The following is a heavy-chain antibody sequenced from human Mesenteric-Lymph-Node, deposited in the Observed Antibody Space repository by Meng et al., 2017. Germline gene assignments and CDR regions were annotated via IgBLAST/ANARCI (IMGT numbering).Heavy chain of an antibody. V-gene: IGHV4-30-4*01. D-gene: IGHD3-22*01. CDR3: ARTHFYDSSNYGFDY. Sequence: QQSSPGLVKLPTTLSLTVTVSGGSISSGDYYWSWIRQPPGKGLEWIGYISYSGSTYYNPSLKSRVTISVDTSKNQFSLKLSSVTAADTAVYYCARTHFYDSSNYGFDYWGQGTLVTVSS. CDR1: GGSISSGDYY. J-gene: IGHJ4*02. CDR2: ISYSGST.